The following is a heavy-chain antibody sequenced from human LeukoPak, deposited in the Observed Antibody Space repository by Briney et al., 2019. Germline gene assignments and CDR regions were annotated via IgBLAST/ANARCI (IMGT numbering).Heavy chain of an antibody. CDR1: CRSISSSSYY. Sequence: SDTLSLIRTVSCRSISSSSYYWGWIRQPPGTGLEWIGSIYYSGNTYSNPSLKSRVTISVDTSKNQFSLKLSSVTAADPAVYYCARQRVVWGSYRYPAFDYWGQGTLVTVSS. J-gene: IGHJ4*02. V-gene: IGHV4-39*01. CDR3: ARQRVVWGSYRYPAFDY. CDR2: IYYSGNT. D-gene: IGHD3-16*02.